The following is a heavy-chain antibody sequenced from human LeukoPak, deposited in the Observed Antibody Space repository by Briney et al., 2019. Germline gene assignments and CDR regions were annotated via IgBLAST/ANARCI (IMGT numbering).Heavy chain of an antibody. CDR2: FDPEDGET. J-gene: IGHJ4*02. Sequence: ASVKVSCKVSGYTLTELSMHWARQAPGKGLEWMGGFDPEDGETIYAQKFQGRVTMTEDTSTDTAYMELSSLRSEDTAVYYCARGATGAQQEELYYFDYWGQGTLVTVSS. CDR1: GYTLTELS. V-gene: IGHV1-24*01. D-gene: IGHD1-26*01. CDR3: ARGATGAQQEELYYFDY.